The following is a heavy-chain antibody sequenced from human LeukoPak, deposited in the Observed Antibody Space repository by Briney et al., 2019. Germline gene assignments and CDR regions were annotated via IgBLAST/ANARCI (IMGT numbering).Heavy chain of an antibody. CDR2: ISYDGSNK. Sequence: PGGSLRLSCAASGFTFSSYAMHWVRQAPGKGLEWVAVISYDGSNKYYADSVKGRFTISRDNSKNTLHLQMDSLRAEDTAVYYCARVLIDIAAAGTENYYYYYGMDVWGQGTTVTVSS. CDR1: GFTFSSYA. J-gene: IGHJ6*02. D-gene: IGHD6-13*01. V-gene: IGHV3-30-3*01. CDR3: ARVLIDIAAAGTENYYYYYGMDV.